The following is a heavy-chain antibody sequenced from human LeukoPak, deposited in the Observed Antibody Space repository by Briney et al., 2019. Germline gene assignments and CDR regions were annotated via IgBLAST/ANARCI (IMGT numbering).Heavy chain of an antibody. CDR1: GFTFSNYW. D-gene: IGHD6-13*01. CDR3: ARDRAGTGSGWFDH. J-gene: IGHJ5*01. Sequence: GGSLRLSCAASGFTFSNYWMHWVRQAPGKGLVWVSRINSDGNSTRYADSVKGRFTVSRDNAKSTLYLQMNSLRVEDTAVYYCARDRAGTGSGWFDHWGQGTLVTVSS. CDR2: INSDGNST. V-gene: IGHV3-74*01.